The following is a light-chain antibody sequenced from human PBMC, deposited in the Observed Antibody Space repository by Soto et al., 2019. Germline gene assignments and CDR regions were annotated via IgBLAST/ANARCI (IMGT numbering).Light chain of an antibody. Sequence: QSVLTQPPSASGTPGQRVTISCSGSSSNIGNNNVYWYQQLPGTAPKLLIYGSNQRPSGVPDRFSGSKSGTSASLAISGLRSEDETDYYCAACDDSMPGLVFGGGTKLTAL. J-gene: IGLJ2*01. CDR3: AACDDSMPGLV. CDR1: SSNIGNNN. V-gene: IGLV1-47*01. CDR2: GSN.